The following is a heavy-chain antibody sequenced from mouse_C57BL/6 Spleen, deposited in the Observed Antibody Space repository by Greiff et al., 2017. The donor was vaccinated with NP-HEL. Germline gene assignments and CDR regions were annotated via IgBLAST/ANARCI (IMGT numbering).Heavy chain of an antibody. D-gene: IGHD1-1*01. CDR1: GFTFSSYA. Sequence: EVMLVESGGGLVKPGGSLKLSCAASGFTFSSYAMSWVRQTPEKRLEWVATISDGGSYTYYPDNVKGRFTISRDNAKNNLYLQMSHLKSEDTAMYYCARDDYGSSCPWFAYWGQGTLVTVSA. J-gene: IGHJ3*01. CDR3: ARDDYGSSCPWFAY. V-gene: IGHV5-4*01. CDR2: ISDGGSYT.